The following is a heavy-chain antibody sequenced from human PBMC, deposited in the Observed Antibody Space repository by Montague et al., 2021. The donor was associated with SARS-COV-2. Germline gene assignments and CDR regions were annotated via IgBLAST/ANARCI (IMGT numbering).Heavy chain of an antibody. V-gene: IGHV4-39*07. CDR1: GGSISSSSYY. D-gene: IGHD1-20*01. CDR2: IYYSGST. Sequence: SETLSLTCTVSGGSISSSSYYWGWLRQPPGKGLEWIGCIYYSGSTYYNPSLKSRVTISVDTSKNQFSLKLSSVTAADTAVYYCARDQGYNWNYYYYYGMDVWGQGTTVTVSS. J-gene: IGHJ6*02. CDR3: ARDQGYNWNYYYYYGMDV.